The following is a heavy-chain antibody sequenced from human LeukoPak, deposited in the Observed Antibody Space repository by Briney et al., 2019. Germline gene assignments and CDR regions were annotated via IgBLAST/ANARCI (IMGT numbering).Heavy chain of an antibody. Sequence: GGSLRLSCVVSGFRFSDYWMHWVRKAPGKGLVWVSGIKTDGSDRRYADFVTGRFTISRDNAKSTLFLQMNSLRAEDTAVYYCIRDFLTVTTNDYWGQGTLVTVSS. CDR3: IRDFLTVTTNDY. J-gene: IGHJ4*02. V-gene: IGHV3-74*01. D-gene: IGHD4-11*01. CDR2: IKTDGSDR. CDR1: GFRFSDYW.